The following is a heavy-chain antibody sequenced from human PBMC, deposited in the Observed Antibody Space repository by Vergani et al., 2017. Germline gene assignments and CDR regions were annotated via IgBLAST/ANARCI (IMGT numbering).Heavy chain of an antibody. V-gene: IGHV4-30-4*08. J-gene: IGHJ3*02. CDR2: IYYSGST. Sequence: QVQLQESGPGLVKPSQTLSLTCTVSGGSISSGDYYWSWIRQPPGKGLEWIGYIYYSGSTYYNPSLKSRVTISVDTSKNQFSLKLSSVTAADTAVYYCASGYGFWSGLIDAFDIWGQGTMVTVSS. D-gene: IGHD3-3*01. CDR3: ASGYGFWSGLIDAFDI. CDR1: GGSISSGDYY.